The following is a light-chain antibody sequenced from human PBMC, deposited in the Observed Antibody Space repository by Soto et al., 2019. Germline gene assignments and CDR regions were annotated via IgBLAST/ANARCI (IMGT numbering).Light chain of an antibody. CDR1: KGISNY. CDR3: QHLNSYPWT. V-gene: IGKV1-9*01. CDR2: AAS. Sequence: IQLTQSPSSLSASVGAGATIISRASKGISNYLAWYQQKPGKAPKLLTYAASTLESGVPSSFSGSGSGTDFTLTISSLQPEDFATYFCQHLNSYPWTFGQGTMVEIK. J-gene: IGKJ1*01.